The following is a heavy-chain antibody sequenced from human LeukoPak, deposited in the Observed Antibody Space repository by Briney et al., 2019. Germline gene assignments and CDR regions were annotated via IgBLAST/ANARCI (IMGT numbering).Heavy chain of an antibody. J-gene: IGHJ4*02. CDR2: ISGSGGST. Sequence: PGGSLRLSCAASGFTFSSYAMSWVRQAPGKGLEWVSAISGSGGSTYYADSVRGRFTISRDNSKNTLYLQMNSLRAEDTAVYYCANGDYGDYVSFFDYWGQGTLVTVSS. CDR1: GFTFSSYA. V-gene: IGHV3-23*01. D-gene: IGHD4-17*01. CDR3: ANGDYGDYVSFFDY.